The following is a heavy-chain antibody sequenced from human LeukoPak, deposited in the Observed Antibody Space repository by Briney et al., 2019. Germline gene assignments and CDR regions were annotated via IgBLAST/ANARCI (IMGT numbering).Heavy chain of an antibody. CDR1: GYTFTSYY. Sequence: GASVKVSCKASGYTFTSYYMHWVRQAPGQGLEWMGIINPCGGSTSYAQKFQGRVTMTRDMSTSTVYMELSSLRSEDTAVYYCARDTITIFGVVIHSTGWFDPWGQGTLVTVSS. CDR3: ARDTITIFGVVIHSTGWFDP. V-gene: IGHV1-46*01. CDR2: INPCGGST. J-gene: IGHJ5*02. D-gene: IGHD3-3*01.